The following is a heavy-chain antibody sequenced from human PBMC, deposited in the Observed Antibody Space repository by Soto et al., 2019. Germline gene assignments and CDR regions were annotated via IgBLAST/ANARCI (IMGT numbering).Heavy chain of an antibody. CDR3: AREEQWPGGYHNWFDP. V-gene: IGHV1-69*13. Sequence: ASVKVSCKASGGTFSSYAISWVRQAPGQGLEWMGGIIPIFGTANYAQKFQGRVTITADESTSTAYMELSSLRSEDTAVYYCAREEQWPGGYHNWFDPWGQGTLVTVSS. CDR2: IIPIFGTA. D-gene: IGHD6-19*01. CDR1: GGTFSSYA. J-gene: IGHJ5*02.